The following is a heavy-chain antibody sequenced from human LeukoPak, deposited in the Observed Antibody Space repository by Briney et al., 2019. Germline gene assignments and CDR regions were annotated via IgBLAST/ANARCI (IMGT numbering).Heavy chain of an antibody. D-gene: IGHD3-22*01. CDR2: INPNGGGT. Sequence: ASVKVSCKASGYTFTGYYMHWVRQAPGQGLEWMGWINPNGGGTNYAPKFQGRVTMTRDTSISTAYMELSRLRSDDTAVYYCARSYYYDSSGYGYYFDYWGQGTLVTVSS. CDR3: ARSYYYDSSGYGYYFDY. J-gene: IGHJ4*02. CDR1: GYTFTGYY. V-gene: IGHV1-2*02.